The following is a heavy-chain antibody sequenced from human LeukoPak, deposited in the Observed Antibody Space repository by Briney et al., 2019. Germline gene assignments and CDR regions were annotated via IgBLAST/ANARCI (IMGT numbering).Heavy chain of an antibody. CDR2: ISGGGGST. Sequence: GGSLRLSCAASGFTFSSYAMSWVRQAPGKGLEWVSTISGGGGSTYFAGSVKGRFTISRDNSKNTLYLQMNSLRAEDTAVYYCAKDPYDSSGYPPDYWGQGTLVTVSS. J-gene: IGHJ4*02. CDR3: AKDPYDSSGYPPDY. V-gene: IGHV3-23*01. CDR1: GFTFSSYA. D-gene: IGHD3-22*01.